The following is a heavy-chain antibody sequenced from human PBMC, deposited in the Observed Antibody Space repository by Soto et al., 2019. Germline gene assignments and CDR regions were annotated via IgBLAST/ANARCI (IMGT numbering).Heavy chain of an antibody. CDR3: ASTYSSYFPRSYYYYGMDV. D-gene: IGHD6-6*01. J-gene: IGHJ6*02. Sequence: ASVKVSCKASGGTFSSYAISWVRRAPGQGLEWMGGIIPIFGTANYAQKFQGRVTITADESTSTAYMELSSLRSEGTAVYYCASTYSSYFPRSYYYYGMDVWGQGTTVTVSS. CDR2: IIPIFGTA. CDR1: GGTFSSYA. V-gene: IGHV1-69*13.